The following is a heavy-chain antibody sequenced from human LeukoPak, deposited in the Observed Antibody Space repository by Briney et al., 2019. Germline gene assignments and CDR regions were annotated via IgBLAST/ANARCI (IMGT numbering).Heavy chain of an antibody. Sequence: PGGSLRLSCAASGFTFSSYSMNWVRQAPGKGLVWVSSISSSSSYIYYADSMKGRFTISRDNAKNSLYLQMNSLRAEDTAVYYCARGHPPDYDFWSGHYYFDYWGQGTLVTVSS. D-gene: IGHD3-3*01. CDR2: ISSSSSYI. J-gene: IGHJ4*02. CDR3: ARGHPPDYDFWSGHYYFDY. CDR1: GFTFSSYS. V-gene: IGHV3-21*01.